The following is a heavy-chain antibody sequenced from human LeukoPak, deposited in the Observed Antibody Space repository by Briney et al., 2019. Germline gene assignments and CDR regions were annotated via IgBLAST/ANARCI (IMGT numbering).Heavy chain of an antibody. CDR3: ARGAAGVLGYCSSTSCYNWFDP. Sequence: GRSLRLSCAASGFTFSSYGMHWVRQAPGKGLEWVAVISYDGSNKYYADSVKGRFTISRDNSKNTLYLQMNSLRAEDTAVYYCARGAAGVLGYCSSTSCYNWFDPWGQGTLVTVSS. V-gene: IGHV3-30*03. J-gene: IGHJ5*02. CDR1: GFTFSSYG. CDR2: ISYDGSNK. D-gene: IGHD2-2*01.